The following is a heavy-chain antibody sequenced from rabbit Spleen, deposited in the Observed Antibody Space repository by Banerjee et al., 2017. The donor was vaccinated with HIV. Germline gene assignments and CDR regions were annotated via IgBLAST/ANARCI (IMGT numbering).Heavy chain of an antibody. CDR1: GFSFSSSYW. CDR2: IDAGGSGST. V-gene: IGHV1S45*01. J-gene: IGHJ6*01. CDR3: ARAPSNYMYAFGL. D-gene: IGHD8-1*01. Sequence: QEQLEESGGDLVKPEGSLTLTCTASGFSFSSSYWICWVRQAPGKGLEWIACIDAGGSGSTYYANWAKGRFTISKASSTTVTLQMTSLTAADTATYFCARAPSNYMYAFGLWGPGTLVTVS.